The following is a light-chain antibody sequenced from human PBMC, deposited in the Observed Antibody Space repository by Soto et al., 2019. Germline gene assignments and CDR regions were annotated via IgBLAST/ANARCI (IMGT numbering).Light chain of an antibody. CDR3: ATWDDSLSGVV. V-gene: IGLV1-47*01. CDR1: TSNIGSNH. CDR2: RHD. J-gene: IGLJ3*02. Sequence: QSVLTQPPSASATPGQRVTVSCSGSTSNIGSNHVSWYQHLPRTDPRLLIYRHDLRPSGVADRFSGSKSGTSASLAIRGLQSEEEAIYYCATWDDSLSGVVFGGGTKLTVL.